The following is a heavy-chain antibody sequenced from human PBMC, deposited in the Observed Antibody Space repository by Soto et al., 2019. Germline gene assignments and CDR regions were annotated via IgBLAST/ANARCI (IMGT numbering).Heavy chain of an antibody. Sequence: QLQLQESGPGLVKPSETLSLTCTVSGGSISSSSYYWGWIRQPPGKGLEWIGSIFYSGSTYYNPSLNSRLTISVDTPKNHFSLKLSSVTAAATAVDYCARQAASGRYFDYWGQGTLVTVAS. J-gene: IGHJ4*02. D-gene: IGHD1-26*01. CDR3: ARQAASGRYFDY. CDR2: IFYSGST. CDR1: GGSISSSSYY. V-gene: IGHV4-39*01.